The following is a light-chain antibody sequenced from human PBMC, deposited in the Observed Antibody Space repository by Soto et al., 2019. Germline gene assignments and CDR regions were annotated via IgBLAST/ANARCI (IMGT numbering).Light chain of an antibody. J-gene: IGKJ1*01. V-gene: IGKV3-20*01. CDR2: GAS. CDR3: PQHGSSPHT. Sequence: ELVLTQSPGTLSLSPGERATLSCRASQSVSSDYLAWYQQKPGQAPRLLIYGASSRATGIPDRFSGSGSGTDFTLTISRLEPEDFAVFYCPQHGSSPHTFGQGTRWIS. CDR1: QSVSSDY.